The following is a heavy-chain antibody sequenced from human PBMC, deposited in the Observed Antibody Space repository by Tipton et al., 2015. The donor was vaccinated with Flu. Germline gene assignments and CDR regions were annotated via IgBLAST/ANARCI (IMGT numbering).Heavy chain of an antibody. V-gene: IGHV3-21*06. CDR2: ISRGSGDI. D-gene: IGHD2-2*01. Sequence: SLRLSCAASGFRFGSYTMNWVRQAPGKGLECISSISRGSGDIYYADSVKGRFTISRDNANGSLFLQMNSLRADDTAVYYCAREEWGTSSHRYYFDCWGQGSLVTVSS. CDR3: AREEWGTSSHRYYFDC. CDR1: GFRFGSYT. J-gene: IGHJ4*02.